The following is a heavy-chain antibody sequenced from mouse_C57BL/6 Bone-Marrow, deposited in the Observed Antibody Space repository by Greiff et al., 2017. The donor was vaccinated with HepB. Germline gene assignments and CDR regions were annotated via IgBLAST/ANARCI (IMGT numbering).Heavy chain of an antibody. Sequence: VHVKQSGAELVRPGASVKLSCTASGFNIKDDYMHWVKQRPEQGLEWIGWIDPENGDTEYASKFQGKATITADTSSNTAYLQLSSLTSEDTAVYYCARRRGITTVVARRWYFDVWGTGTTVTVSS. J-gene: IGHJ1*03. CDR2: IDPENGDT. V-gene: IGHV14-4*01. CDR3: ARRRGITTVVARRWYFDV. D-gene: IGHD1-1*01. CDR1: GFNIKDDY.